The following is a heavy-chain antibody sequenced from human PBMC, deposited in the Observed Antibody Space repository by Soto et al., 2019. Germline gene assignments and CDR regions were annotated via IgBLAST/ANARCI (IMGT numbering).Heavy chain of an antibody. D-gene: IGHD1-26*01. J-gene: IGHJ4*02. Sequence: VAVISYDGSNKYYADSVKGRFTISRDNSKNTLYLQMNSLRAEDTAVYYCAKDRDRGSPGGLYFDYWGQGTLVTVSS. CDR3: AKDRDRGSPGGLYFDY. CDR2: ISYDGSNK. V-gene: IGHV3-30*18.